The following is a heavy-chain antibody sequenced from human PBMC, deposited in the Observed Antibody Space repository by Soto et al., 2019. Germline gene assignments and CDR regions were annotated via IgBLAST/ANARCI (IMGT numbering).Heavy chain of an antibody. CDR3: ARAPGGAGNWAWFDP. CDR2: IFSNDEK. Sequence: SGPTLVNPTETLTLTCTVSGFPLSNARMGVSWIRQPPGKALEWLAHIFSNDEKSYSTSLKSRLTISKDTSKSQVVLTMTNMEPVDTATYYCARAPGGAGNWAWFDPWGQGTLVTVSS. D-gene: IGHD1-26*01. J-gene: IGHJ5*02. V-gene: IGHV2-26*01. CDR1: GFPLSNARMG.